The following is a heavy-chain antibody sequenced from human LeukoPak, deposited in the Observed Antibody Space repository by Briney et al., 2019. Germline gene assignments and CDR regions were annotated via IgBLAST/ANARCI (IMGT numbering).Heavy chain of an antibody. V-gene: IGHV3-21*04. CDR2: ISSSRSYI. J-gene: IGHJ4*02. CDR3: AIFDFYDTSSHPDY. CDR1: GFTFSSYS. D-gene: IGHD3-22*01. Sequence: GGSLRLSCAPSGFTFSSYSMNWVRQAPGKGLEWVSYISSSRSYIYYADSVKGRFTISRDNAKNSLYLQMSSLRVEDTAVYFCAIFDFYDTSSHPDYWGQGTLVTVSS.